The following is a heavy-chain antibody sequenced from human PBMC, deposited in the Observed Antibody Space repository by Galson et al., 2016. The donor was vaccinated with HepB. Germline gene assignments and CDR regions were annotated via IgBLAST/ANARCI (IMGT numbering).Heavy chain of an antibody. CDR2: VSSDGNTH. J-gene: IGHJ4*02. CDR3: ARDAKDHSILGDYGDHFDY. Sequence: SLRLSCAASGFSFSNYALHWVRQAPGKGLEWVAVVSSDGNTHFYGDAVEGRFTISRDNSKNTLFLHMKGLRPDDTAVYYCARDAKDHSILGDYGDHFDYWGQGSLVTVSS. CDR1: GFSFSNYA. D-gene: IGHD4-17*01. V-gene: IGHV3-30*03.